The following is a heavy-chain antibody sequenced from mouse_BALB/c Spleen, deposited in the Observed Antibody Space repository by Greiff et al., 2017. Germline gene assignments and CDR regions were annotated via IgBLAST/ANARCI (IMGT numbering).Heavy chain of an antibody. CDR1: GYTFTSYW. J-gene: IGHJ3*01. Sequence: QVQLQQSGTVLARPGASVKMSCKASGYTFTSYWMHWVKQRPGHGLEWIGEILPGSGSTNYDEKFKGKATFTADTSSNTAYMQLSSLTSEDSAVYYCARNSGSSYPWFAYWGQGTLVTVSA. CDR2: ILPGSGST. D-gene: IGHD1-1*01. V-gene: IGHV1-9*01. CDR3: ARNSGSSYPWFAY.